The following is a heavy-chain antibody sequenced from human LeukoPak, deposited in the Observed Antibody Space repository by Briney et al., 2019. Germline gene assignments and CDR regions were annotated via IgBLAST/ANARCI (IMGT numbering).Heavy chain of an antibody. CDR2: ISYDGSNK. CDR3: ARDVSKAAAGYDY. D-gene: IGHD6-13*01. CDR1: GFTFSSYA. Sequence: GGSLRLSCAASGFTFSSYAMHWARQAPGKGLEWVAVISYDGSNKYYADSVKGRFTISRDNSKNTLYLQMNSLRAEDTAVYYCARDVSKAAAGYDYWGQGTLVTVSS. J-gene: IGHJ4*02. V-gene: IGHV3-30-3*01.